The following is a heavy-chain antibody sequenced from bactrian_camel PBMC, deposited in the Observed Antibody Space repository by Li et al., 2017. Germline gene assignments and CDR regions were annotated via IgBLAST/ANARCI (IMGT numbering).Heavy chain of an antibody. CDR1: GFPFSSSA. CDR2: LMNSDGST. D-gene: IGHD6*01. Sequence: VQLVESGGGLVQPGGSLRLSCAASGFPFSSSAMSWVRQAPGKEREGVSCLMNSDGSTFYSDSIKGQFTISRDNAKNMVYLQLNSLKTEDTAMYYCTKGVGGTPYNWGQGTQVTVS. J-gene: IGHJ4*01. V-gene: IGHV3S40*01. CDR3: TKGVGGTPYN.